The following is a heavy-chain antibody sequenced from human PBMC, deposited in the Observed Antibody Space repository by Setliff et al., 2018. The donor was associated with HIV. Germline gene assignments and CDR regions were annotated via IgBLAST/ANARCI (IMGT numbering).Heavy chain of an antibody. J-gene: IGHJ4*02. V-gene: IGHV4-31*01. Sequence: SETLSLTCTVSGGSISSTTYYWNWFRQSPGKGLEWIGYMSYTGINNYNPSLKSLVTISLDTSKNQFSLKLTSVTAADTAVYYCARHYDSSGYGDYFDDWGRGILVTISS. D-gene: IGHD3-22*01. CDR1: GGSISSTTYY. CDR3: ARHYDSSGYGDYFDD. CDR2: MSYTGIN.